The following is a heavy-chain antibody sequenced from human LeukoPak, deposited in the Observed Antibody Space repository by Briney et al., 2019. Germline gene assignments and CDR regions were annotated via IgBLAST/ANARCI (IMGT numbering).Heavy chain of an antibody. Sequence: PGGSLRLSCAASGFTFSDYSMNWVRQAPGKGLEWVSSISSNSSYIYYADSVKGRFTISRDNAKNSLYLQMNSLRAEDTAVFYCARDPDYYDSSGYYGGFDYWGQGTLVTVSS. D-gene: IGHD3-22*01. CDR1: GFTFSDYS. CDR2: ISSNSSYI. CDR3: ARDPDYYDSSGYYGGFDY. J-gene: IGHJ4*02. V-gene: IGHV3-21*01.